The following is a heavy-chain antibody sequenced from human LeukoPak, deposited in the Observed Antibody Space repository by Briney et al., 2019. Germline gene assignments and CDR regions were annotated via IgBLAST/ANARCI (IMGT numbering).Heavy chain of an antibody. CDR3: ARAPTVLVGYCSSASCQADY. D-gene: IGHD2-2*01. CDR2: ISYDGSNK. V-gene: IGHV3-30*03. J-gene: IGHJ4*02. CDR1: GFTFSSYG. Sequence: GGSLRLSCAASGFTFSSYGMHWVRQAPGKGLEWVAVISYDGSNKYYADSVKGRFTISRDNSKNTLYLQMNSLRAEDTAVYYCARAPTVLVGYCSSASCQADYWGQGTLVTVSS.